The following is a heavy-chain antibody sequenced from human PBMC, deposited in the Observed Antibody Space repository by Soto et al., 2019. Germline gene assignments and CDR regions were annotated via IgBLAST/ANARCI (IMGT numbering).Heavy chain of an antibody. D-gene: IGHD1-26*01. CDR3: AKDFTPDSRWDIDY. J-gene: IGHJ4*02. V-gene: IGHV3-23*05. Sequence: EVQLWESGGGLVQPGGSLRLSCATSGFIFSTYTINWFRQAPGRGLEWVSSIYGNGRSTFYSASVKGRFTITRDNSGNTVYLQMSSLRAEDTAIYYCAKDFTPDSRWDIDYWGRGSLVTVS. CDR2: IYGNGRST. CDR1: GFIFSTYT.